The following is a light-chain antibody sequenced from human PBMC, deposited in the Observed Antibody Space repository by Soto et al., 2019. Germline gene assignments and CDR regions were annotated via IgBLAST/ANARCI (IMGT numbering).Light chain of an antibody. Sequence: EIVLTQSPGTLALSPGERATLSCRASQSVSSNYLAWYQQKPGQAPRLLIYGASSRASDIPDRFSGSGSGTVFTLTLSRLEPEDFAVYYCQHYGSSPPYTFGQGTKLEIK. V-gene: IGKV3-20*01. J-gene: IGKJ2*01. CDR2: GAS. CDR1: QSVSSNY. CDR3: QHYGSSPPYT.